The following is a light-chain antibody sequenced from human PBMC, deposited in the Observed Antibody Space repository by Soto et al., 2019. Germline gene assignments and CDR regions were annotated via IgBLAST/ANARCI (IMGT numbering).Light chain of an antibody. CDR1: QGISSY. CDR3: QQFNSFPYT. V-gene: IGKV1-9*01. J-gene: IGKJ2*01. CDR2: VAS. Sequence: DIQLTQSPSFLSASVGDRVTITCRASQGISSYLAWYQQKPGKAPNLLIYVASTLQSGVPSRFSGSGSGTEFTLTISSLQPEDFATYYCQQFNSFPYTFGQGNNLEIK.